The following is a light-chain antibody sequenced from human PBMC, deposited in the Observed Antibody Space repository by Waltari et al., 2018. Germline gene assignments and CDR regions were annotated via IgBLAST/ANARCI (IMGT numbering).Light chain of an antibody. CDR2: LGS. CDR3: MQALHTPTT. J-gene: IGKJ3*01. Sequence: DIVMTQSPLSLSVTPGEPASISCRSSQSLLRSTGYNFLDWYVQKPGQPPQLLIALGSDRASGVPERFSGSGTGTDFTLKISRVEAEDVGIYYCMQALHTPTTFGPGTKVDIK. CDR1: QSLLRSTGYNF. V-gene: IGKV2-28*01.